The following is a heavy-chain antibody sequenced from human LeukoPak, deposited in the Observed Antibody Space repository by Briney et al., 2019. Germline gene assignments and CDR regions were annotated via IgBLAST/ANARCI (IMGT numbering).Heavy chain of an antibody. CDR2: INWNGGST. CDR3: ARDQYYYDSSGYYREYFQH. D-gene: IGHD3-22*01. CDR1: GFTLDDYG. Sequence: RPGRSLRLSCAASGFTLDDYGMSWVRHAPGKGVEWVSGINWNGGSTGYEDSVKGRFTISRDNAKNSLYLQMNRLRAEDTALYYCARDQYYYDSSGYYREYFQHWGQGTLVTVSS. V-gene: IGHV3-20*04. J-gene: IGHJ1*01.